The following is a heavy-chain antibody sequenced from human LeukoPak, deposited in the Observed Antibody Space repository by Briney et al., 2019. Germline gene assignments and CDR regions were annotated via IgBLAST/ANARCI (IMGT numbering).Heavy chain of an antibody. CDR3: ARVKVELATMLLDY. CDR2: INSDGSTT. Sequence: GGSLRLSCAASGFTFSSYWMHWVRQAPGKGPVWVSRINSDGSTTNYADSVKGRFTISRDNAKNTLYLQMNTLRVEDTAVYYCARVKVELATMLLDYWGQGTLVTVSS. CDR1: GFTFSSYW. J-gene: IGHJ4*02. D-gene: IGHD5-24*01. V-gene: IGHV3-74*01.